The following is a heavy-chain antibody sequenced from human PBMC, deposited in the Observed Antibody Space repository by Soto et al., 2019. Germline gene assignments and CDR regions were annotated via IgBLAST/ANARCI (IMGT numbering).Heavy chain of an antibody. D-gene: IGHD2-15*01. CDR1: GGSISSYY. CDR2: IYYSGST. CDR3: ARDQGYCSGGSCYSQYYYGMDV. J-gene: IGHJ6*02. Sequence: SETLSLTCTVSGGSISSYYWSWIRQPPGKGLEWIGYIYYSGSTYYNPSLKSRVTISVDTSKNQFSLKLSSVTAADTAVYYCARDQGYCSGGSCYSQYYYGMDVWGQGTTVTVSS. V-gene: IGHV4-59*12.